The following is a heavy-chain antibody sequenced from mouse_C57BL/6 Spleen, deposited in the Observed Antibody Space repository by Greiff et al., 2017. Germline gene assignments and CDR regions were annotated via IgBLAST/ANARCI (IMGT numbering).Heavy chain of an antibody. CDR2: IRNKANGYTT. J-gene: IGHJ2*01. V-gene: IGHV7-3*01. CDR1: GFTFTDYY. CDR3: ARYPELYYFDY. Sequence: EVMLVESGGGLVQPGGSLSLSCAASGFTFTDYYMSWVRQPPGKALEWLGFIRNKANGYTTEYSASVKGRFTISRDNSQSILYLQMNALRAEDSATYYCARYPELYYFDYWGQGTTLTVSS.